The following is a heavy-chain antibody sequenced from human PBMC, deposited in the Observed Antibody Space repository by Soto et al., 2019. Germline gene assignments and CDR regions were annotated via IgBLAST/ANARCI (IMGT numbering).Heavy chain of an antibody. V-gene: IGHV4-59*02. Sequence: SETLSLTCSVSGASVSDGYWSWIRQPPGKGLEWIGFMYFGGSFNYNPSLTSRVAISVETSKNQFSMKMTSVTAADTALYYCARRYYDGTRFAVDPWGQGTLVTVSS. CDR3: ARRYYDGTRFAVDP. CDR1: GASVSDGY. J-gene: IGHJ5*02. CDR2: MYFGGSF. D-gene: IGHD3-22*01.